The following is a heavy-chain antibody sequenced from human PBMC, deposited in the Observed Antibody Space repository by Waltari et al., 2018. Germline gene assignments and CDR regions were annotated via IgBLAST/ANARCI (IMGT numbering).Heavy chain of an antibody. CDR3: ARDTGGWYYDV. J-gene: IGHJ2*01. CDR1: DGPISIFY. Sequence: QVQLLQSGPGLVTPSETLSLTCTVTDGPISIFYRTWIRQPPGQGSEWIGCISTTGGTKYNPSLQGRVSFSVDTSKSQFSLRLTSVTAADTALYYCARDTGGWYYDVWGRGSLVTVSA. CDR2: ISTTGGT. D-gene: IGHD3-10*01. V-gene: IGHV4-59*01.